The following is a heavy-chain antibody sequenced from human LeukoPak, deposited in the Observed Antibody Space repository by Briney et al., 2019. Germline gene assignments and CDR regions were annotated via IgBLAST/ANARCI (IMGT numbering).Heavy chain of an antibody. Sequence: ASVKVSCKASGGTFSSYAISWVRQAPGQGLEWMGGIIPIFGTANYAQKFQGRVTITADKSTGTAYMELSSLRSEDTAVYYCASSSILRYFDWLFNGMDVWGKGTTVTVSS. V-gene: IGHV1-69*06. D-gene: IGHD3-9*01. CDR2: IIPIFGTA. CDR1: GGTFSSYA. J-gene: IGHJ6*04. CDR3: ASSSILRYFDWLFNGMDV.